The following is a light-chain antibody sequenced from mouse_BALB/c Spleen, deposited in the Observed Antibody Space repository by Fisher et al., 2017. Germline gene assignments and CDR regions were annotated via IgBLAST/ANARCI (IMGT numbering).Light chain of an antibody. CDR1: QSVDYDGDSY. CDR3: QQFTSSPWT. J-gene: IGKJ1*01. CDR2: RAS. V-gene: IGKV3-4*01. Sequence: DIVLTQTTASLAVSLGQRATISCKASQSVDYDGDSYMNWFQQKPGQPPKLLIYRASNLESGIPARFSGSGSGTSYSLTISRMEAEDAATYYCQQFTSSPWTFGGGTKLEIK.